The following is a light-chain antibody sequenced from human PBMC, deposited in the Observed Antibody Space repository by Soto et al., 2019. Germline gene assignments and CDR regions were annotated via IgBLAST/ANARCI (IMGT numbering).Light chain of an antibody. Sequence: QSALTQPASVSGSPGQSITISCTGTSSDIGDYTHVSWYQQHPGKAPKLIIYEVSDRPSGVSNRFSGCKSGNTASLTISGLQTEDEADYYCCSYTSISTSAVFGGGTKLTVL. CDR1: SSDIGDYTH. V-gene: IGLV2-14*01. CDR3: CSYTSISTSAV. CDR2: EVS. J-gene: IGLJ2*01.